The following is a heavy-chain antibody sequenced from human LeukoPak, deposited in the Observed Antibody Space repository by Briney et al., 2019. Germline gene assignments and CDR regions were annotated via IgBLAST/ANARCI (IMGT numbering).Heavy chain of an antibody. V-gene: IGHV1-8*01. D-gene: IGHD6-19*01. CDR3: ARGLLAVAGTGVDY. CDR2: MNPNSGNT. J-gene: IGHJ4*02. CDR1: GYTFNRYD. Sequence: GASVKVSCKASGYTFNRYDISWVRQATGQGLEWMGWMNPNSGNTGYAQKFQGRVTMTRNASISTAYMELSSLRSEDTAVYYCARGLLAVAGTGVDYWGQGTLVTVSS.